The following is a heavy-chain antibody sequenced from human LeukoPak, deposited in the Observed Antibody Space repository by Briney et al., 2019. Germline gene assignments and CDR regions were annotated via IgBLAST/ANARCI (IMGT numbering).Heavy chain of an antibody. J-gene: IGHJ5*02. CDR3: ARDPLPTYYYENWLDP. CDR1: GYTFTSYG. D-gene: IGHD3-22*01. Sequence: ASVKVSCKASGYTFTSYGISWVRQAPGQGLEWMGGIIPIFGTANYAQKFQGRVTITADESTSTAYMELSSLRSEDTAVYYCARDPLPTYYYENWLDPWGQGTLVTVSS. V-gene: IGHV1-69*13. CDR2: IIPIFGTA.